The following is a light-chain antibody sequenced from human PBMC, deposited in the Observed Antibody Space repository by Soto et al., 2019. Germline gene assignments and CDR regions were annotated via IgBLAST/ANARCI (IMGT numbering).Light chain of an antibody. J-gene: IGKJ1*01. CDR3: QQYYSYPRT. CDR2: AAY. CDR1: QGISSY. Sequence: AIRMTQSPSSLSASTGDRGTITCRASQGISSYLAWYQQKPGKAPKLLIYAAYNLQSGVPSRFSGSGSGTDFTLTISGLQSEDFATYYCQQYYSYPRTFGQGTKVEIK. V-gene: IGKV1-8*01.